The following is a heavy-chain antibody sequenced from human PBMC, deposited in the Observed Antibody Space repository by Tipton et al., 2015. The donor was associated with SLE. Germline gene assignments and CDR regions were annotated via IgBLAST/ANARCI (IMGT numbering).Heavy chain of an antibody. J-gene: IGHJ4*02. CDR3: ASEGSGSYLVY. Sequence: SLRLSCAASGFTFSSYWMHWVRQAPGKGLVWVSRINSDGSSTSHADSVKGRFTISRDNAKNTLYLQMNSLRAEDTAVYYCASEGSGSYLVYWGQGTLVTVSS. V-gene: IGHV3-74*01. CDR2: INSDGSST. CDR1: GFTFSSYW. D-gene: IGHD3-10*01.